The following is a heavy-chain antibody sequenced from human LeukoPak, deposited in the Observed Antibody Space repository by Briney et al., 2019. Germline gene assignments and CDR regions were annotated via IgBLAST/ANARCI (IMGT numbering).Heavy chain of an antibody. CDR1: GGSFSGYY. CDR3: ARPHCSGGSCYDH. D-gene: IGHD2-15*01. J-gene: IGHJ4*02. V-gene: IGHV4-34*01. Sequence: PSETLSLTCAVYGGSFSGYYWSWIRQPPGKGLEWIGEINHSGSTNYNPSLKSRVTISVDTSKNQFSLKLSSVTAADTAVYYCARPHCSGGSCYDHWGQGTLVTVSS. CDR2: INHSGST.